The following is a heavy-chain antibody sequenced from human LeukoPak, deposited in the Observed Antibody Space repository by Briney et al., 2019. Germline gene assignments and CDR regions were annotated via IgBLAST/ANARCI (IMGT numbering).Heavy chain of an antibody. CDR2: INSDGRRT. CDR1: GFIISKHW. D-gene: IGHD2-2*01. J-gene: IGHJ6*03. V-gene: IGHV3-74*01. Sequence: PGGSLRLSCAASGFIISKHWMHWVRQPPGKGLVWVSRINSDGRRTNYADSVKGRFTISRDNAKNTLYLQMNSLRPDDAAVYYCAREVEVVPTTMGAYYYYYMDVWGKGTTVTVSS. CDR3: AREVEVVPTTMGAYYYYYMDV.